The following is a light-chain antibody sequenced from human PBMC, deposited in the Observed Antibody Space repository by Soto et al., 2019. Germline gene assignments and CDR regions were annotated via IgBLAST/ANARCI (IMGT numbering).Light chain of an antibody. Sequence: EIVMTQSPATLSVSPGERATLSCRASQSVSSNLAWYQQKPGQAPRLLIYGASTRATGIPFKFIGSGSGTEFTLNISSLQSEDFAVYYCRQYNNWPSLTFGGGTKVDIK. J-gene: IGKJ4*01. CDR2: GAS. V-gene: IGKV3-15*01. CDR1: QSVSSN. CDR3: RQYNNWPSLT.